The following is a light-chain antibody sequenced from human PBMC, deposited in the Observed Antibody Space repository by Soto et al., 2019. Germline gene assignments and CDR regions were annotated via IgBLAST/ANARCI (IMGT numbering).Light chain of an antibody. J-gene: IGKJ2*01. V-gene: IGKV3-20*01. CDR1: QSVTNNY. Sequence: EVVLTQSPGTLSLSPGERATLSCRASQSVTNNYLAWYQQRPGQAPRLLIFVSSDRATGIPDRFSGSGSGIDFTLTISRLEPGDFALYFCHQYGSSPPYTFGHGTKLEIK. CDR3: HQYGSSPPYT. CDR2: VSS.